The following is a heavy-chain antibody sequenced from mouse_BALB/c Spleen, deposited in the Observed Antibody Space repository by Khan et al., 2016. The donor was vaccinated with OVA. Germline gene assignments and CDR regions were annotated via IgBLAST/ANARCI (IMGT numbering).Heavy chain of an antibody. CDR2: INPSNDGA. J-gene: IGHJ3*01. V-gene: IGHV1S136*01. D-gene: IGHD1-1*01. Sequence: VQLKQSGPELVKPGALVKMSCKASGYTFTSSIMHWVKQKPGQGLEWIGYINPSNDGAKYNAKFKGKATLTSDKSSSTAYLELNSLTSEDSALSDCGRDDGSSYWFAYWGQGTLVTVSA. CDR1: GYTFTSSI. CDR3: GRDDGSSYWFAY.